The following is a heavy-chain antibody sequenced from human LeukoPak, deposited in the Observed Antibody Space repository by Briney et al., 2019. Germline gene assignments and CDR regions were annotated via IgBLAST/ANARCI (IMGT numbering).Heavy chain of an antibody. D-gene: IGHD6-13*01. CDR2: ISGSGDST. CDR1: GFTFSSYA. CDR3: AKDAGYSRYYNWFDP. J-gene: IGHJ5*02. Sequence: GGSLRLSCAASGFTFSSYAMSWVRQAPGKGLEWVSAISGSGDSTYYADSVKGRFTISRDNSKNTLYLQMNSLRAEDTAVYYCAKDAGYSRYYNWFDPWGQGTLVTVSS. V-gene: IGHV3-23*01.